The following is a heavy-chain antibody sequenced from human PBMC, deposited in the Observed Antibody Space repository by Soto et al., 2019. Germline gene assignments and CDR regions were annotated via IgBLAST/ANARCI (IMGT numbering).Heavy chain of an antibody. D-gene: IGHD6-19*01. V-gene: IGHV1-3*01. J-gene: IGHJ6*02. CDR1: GYTFSTYA. Sequence: QVQLVQSGAEVKKPGASVKVSCKASGYTFSTYAMHWVRQAPGQRLEWMGWINVDSGNTKYSQQFQGRVTIIRDTSASTVYMGLRSRRSEDTAVYYCARENGYSSGWSYNYYYCMDVWGQGTTVTVSS. CDR3: ARENGYSSGWSYNYYYCMDV. CDR2: INVDSGNT.